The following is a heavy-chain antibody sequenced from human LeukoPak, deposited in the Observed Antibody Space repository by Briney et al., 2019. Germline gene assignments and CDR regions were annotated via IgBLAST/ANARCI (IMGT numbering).Heavy chain of an antibody. CDR3: ARDPGSGTKELPYYYYGMDV. Sequence: RPSQTLSLTCTVSGGSISSGGYYWSWIRQHPGKGLEWIGYIYYGGSTYYNPSLKSRVTISVDTSKNQFSLKLSSVTAADTAVYYCARDPGSGTKELPYYYYGMDVWGQGTTVTVSS. CDR1: GGSISSGGYY. CDR2: IYYGGST. J-gene: IGHJ6*02. V-gene: IGHV4-31*03. D-gene: IGHD3-10*01.